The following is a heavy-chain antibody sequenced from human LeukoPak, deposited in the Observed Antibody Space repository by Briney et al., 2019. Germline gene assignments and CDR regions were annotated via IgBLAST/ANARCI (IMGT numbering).Heavy chain of an antibody. CDR1: GGSISSSSFY. V-gene: IGHV4-39*07. Sequence: PSETLSLTCTVSGGSISSSSFYWGWIRQPPGKGLEWIGSIYYSGSTYYNPSLKSRVTISVDTSKNQFSLKLSSVTAADTAVYYCARDRGYYDSTSDNWFDPWGQGTLVTVSS. D-gene: IGHD3-22*01. CDR2: IYYSGST. J-gene: IGHJ5*02. CDR3: ARDRGYYDSTSDNWFDP.